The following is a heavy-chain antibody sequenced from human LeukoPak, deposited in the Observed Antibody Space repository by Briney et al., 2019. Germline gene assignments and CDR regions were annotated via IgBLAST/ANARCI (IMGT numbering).Heavy chain of an antibody. Sequence: GVSVSLFCAASGFTFSSYEMNWVRQAPGKGLAGVSYISSSGCTIYYADAVKGRFTISRYNAKNSLYLQMNSLRAEDTAVYYCARDLSGSPFDYWGQGTLVTVSS. CDR2: ISSSGCTI. CDR1: GFTFSSYE. V-gene: IGHV3-48*03. CDR3: ARDLSGSPFDY. J-gene: IGHJ4*02. D-gene: IGHD1-26*01.